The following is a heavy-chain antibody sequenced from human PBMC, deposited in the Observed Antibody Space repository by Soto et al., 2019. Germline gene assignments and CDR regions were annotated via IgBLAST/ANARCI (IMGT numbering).Heavy chain of an antibody. Sequence: GESLKISCKGSGYYFPSYWIGWVRQMPGKGLEWMGIFYPGDSDTRYSPSFQGQVTISADRSISTAYLQWSSLKPSDTAMYYCARQGNGAEGFDYWGQGTLVTISS. D-gene: IGHD4-17*01. J-gene: IGHJ4*02. CDR1: GYYFPSYW. CDR2: FYPGDSDT. V-gene: IGHV5-51*01. CDR3: ARQGNGAEGFDY.